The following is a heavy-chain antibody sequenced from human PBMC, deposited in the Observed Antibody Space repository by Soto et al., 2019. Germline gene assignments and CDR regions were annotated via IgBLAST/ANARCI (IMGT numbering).Heavy chain of an antibody. CDR1: GFTFSSYG. Sequence: GGSLRLSCAASGFTFSSYGMHWVRQAPGKGLEWVAVIWYDGSNKYYADSVKGRFTISRDNSKNTLYLQMNSLRAEDTAVYYCARERNYGRKDPFDIWGQGTMVTVSS. CDR3: ARERNYGRKDPFDI. CDR2: IWYDGSNK. J-gene: IGHJ3*02. D-gene: IGHD1-7*01. V-gene: IGHV3-33*01.